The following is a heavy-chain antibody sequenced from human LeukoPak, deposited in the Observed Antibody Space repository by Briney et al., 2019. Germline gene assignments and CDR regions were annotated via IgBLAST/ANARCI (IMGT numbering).Heavy chain of an antibody. D-gene: IGHD1-14*01. CDR3: ARIGNPRAYYSYYMDV. CDR2: MSADNERE. CDR1: GYTFIIYG. J-gene: IGHJ6*03. Sequence: ASVKVSCKASGYTFIIYGISWVRQAPGQGLEWMGWMSADNEREHYAQNHQGRVTMATDTSTSTAYMELRSLKSDDTAVYYCARIGNPRAYYSYYMDVWGTGTTVTVSS. V-gene: IGHV1-18*01.